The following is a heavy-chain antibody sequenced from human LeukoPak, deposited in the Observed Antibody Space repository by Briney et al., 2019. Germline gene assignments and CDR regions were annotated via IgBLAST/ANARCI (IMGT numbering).Heavy chain of an antibody. CDR1: GGSFSGYY. D-gene: IGHD5-12*01. CDR3: AGGYDLGYYFDH. CDR2: INHSGST. J-gene: IGHJ4*02. V-gene: IGHV4-34*01. Sequence: SETLSLTCAVYGGSFSGYYWSWIRQPPGKGLEWIGEINHSGSTNYNPSLKSRVTISVDTSKNQFSLKLSSVTAADTAVYYCAGGYDLGYYFDHWGQGTMVNVSS.